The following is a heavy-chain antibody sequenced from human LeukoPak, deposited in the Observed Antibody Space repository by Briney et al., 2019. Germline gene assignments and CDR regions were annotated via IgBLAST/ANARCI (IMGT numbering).Heavy chain of an antibody. J-gene: IGHJ6*04. D-gene: IGHD3-10*01. Sequence: PGRSLRLSCAASGFTFSSYAMHWVRQAPGKGLEGVAVISYDGSNKYYADSVKGRFTISRDNSKNTLYLQMNSLRAEDTAVYYCARGSPDYYGSGSYYYYYYGMDVWGKGTTVTVSS. CDR3: ARGSPDYYGSGSYYYYYYGMDV. CDR2: ISYDGSNK. V-gene: IGHV3-30*04. CDR1: GFTFSSYA.